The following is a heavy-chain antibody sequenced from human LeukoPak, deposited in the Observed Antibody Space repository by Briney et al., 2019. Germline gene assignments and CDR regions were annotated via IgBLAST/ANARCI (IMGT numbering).Heavy chain of an antibody. CDR3: AKPDCSSTSCLPGDFDY. J-gene: IGHJ4*02. CDR2: IGSSSSYI. CDR1: GFTFSSYS. D-gene: IGHD2-2*01. V-gene: IGHV3-21*01. Sequence: GGSLTLSCAASGFTFSSYSMNWVRQAPGKGLEGVSSIGSSSSYIYYADSVKGRFTISRDNAKNSLYLQLNSLRAEDTAVYYCAKPDCSSTSCLPGDFDYWGQGTLVTVSS.